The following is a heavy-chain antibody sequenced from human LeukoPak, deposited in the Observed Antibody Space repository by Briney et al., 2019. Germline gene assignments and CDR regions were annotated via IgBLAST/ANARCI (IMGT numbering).Heavy chain of an antibody. CDR1: GFTFSSYA. Sequence: GGSLRLSCAASGFTFSSYAMSWVRQAPGKGLEWVSAISGSESSTYYADSVQGRFTISRDNSKNTLYLQMNSLSTEDTAVYYCARVSGAEAATGGYFDRWGQGTLVTVSS. J-gene: IGHJ4*02. D-gene: IGHD6-13*01. CDR2: ISGSESST. CDR3: ARVSGAEAATGGYFDR. V-gene: IGHV3-23*01.